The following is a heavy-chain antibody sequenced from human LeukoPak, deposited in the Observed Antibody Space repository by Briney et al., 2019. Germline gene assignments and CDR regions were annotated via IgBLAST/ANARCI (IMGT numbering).Heavy chain of an antibody. J-gene: IGHJ3*02. CDR2: IIPMFGTP. Sequence: GASVKVSCKASGGTFSSYAINWVRQAPGQGLEWMGGIIPMFGTPNYAQKFQGRVTVTEDTSTDTAYMELSSLRSEDTAVYYCATQHGWLQLWGDAFDIWGQGTMVTVSS. CDR1: GGTFSSYA. D-gene: IGHD5-24*01. CDR3: ATQHGWLQLWGDAFDI. V-gene: IGHV1-69*06.